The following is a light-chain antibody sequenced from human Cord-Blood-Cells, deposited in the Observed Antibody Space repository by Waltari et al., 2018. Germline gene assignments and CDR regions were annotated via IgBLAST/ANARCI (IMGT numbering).Light chain of an antibody. Sequence: QSALTQPASVSGSPGQSITISCTGTSSDVGGYNYVSWYQQHPGKAPKLMIYDVSNRPSGVSNRCSGAKSGNSASLTISGLQGEDEADYYCSSYTSSSTVVFGGGTKLTVL. CDR2: DVS. V-gene: IGLV2-14*01. J-gene: IGLJ2*01. CDR3: SSYTSSSTVV. CDR1: SSDVGGYNY.